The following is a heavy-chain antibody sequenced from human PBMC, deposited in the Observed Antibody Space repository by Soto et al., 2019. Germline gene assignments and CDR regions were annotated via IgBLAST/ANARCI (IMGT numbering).Heavy chain of an antibody. Sequence: XERLSLSCTVSGGSMSSSRYYWGWIRQPPGKGLEWIVSIYYSGSTYYNPSLKSRVTISVDTSKNQFSLKLSSVTAADTAVYYCASTYYYDSSGPNWFDSWGQGTLVTVSS. D-gene: IGHD3-22*01. CDR1: GGSMSSSRYY. V-gene: IGHV4-39*01. J-gene: IGHJ5*01. CDR3: ASTYYYDSSGPNWFDS. CDR2: IYYSGST.